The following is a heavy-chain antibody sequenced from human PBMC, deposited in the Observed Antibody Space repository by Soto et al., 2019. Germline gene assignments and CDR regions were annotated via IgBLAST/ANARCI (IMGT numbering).Heavy chain of an antibody. V-gene: IGHV3-11*01. CDR3: ARDIRGAN. Sequence: QVQLVESGGGLVKPGGSLRLSCTASGFTFTDHYMTWIRQAPGKGLEWVSYINRGGSNIYYADSVRGRFTISRDTAKNSVYLQMGSLRAEDTAIYYCARDIRGANWGQGTLVIVSS. J-gene: IGHJ4*02. CDR2: INRGGSNI. D-gene: IGHD3-10*01. CDR1: GFTFTDHY.